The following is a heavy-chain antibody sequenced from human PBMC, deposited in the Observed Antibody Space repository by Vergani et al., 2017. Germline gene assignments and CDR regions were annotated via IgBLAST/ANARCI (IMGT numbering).Heavy chain of an antibody. CDR1: GGSISSSSYY. CDR2: IYYSGST. Sequence: QLQLQESGPGLVKPSETLSLTCTVSGGSISSSSYYWGWIRQPPGKGLEWIGSIYYSGSTYYNPSLKSRVTISVDTSKNQFSLKLSSVTAADTAVYYCARQKAKYGYYPYYYYYGMDVWGQXP. J-gene: IGHJ6*02. D-gene: IGHD3-22*01. V-gene: IGHV4-39*01. CDR3: ARQKAKYGYYPYYYYYGMDV.